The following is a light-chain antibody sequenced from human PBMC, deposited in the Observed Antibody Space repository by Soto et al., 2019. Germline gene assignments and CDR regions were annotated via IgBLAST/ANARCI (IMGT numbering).Light chain of an antibody. J-gene: IGLJ3*02. V-gene: IGLV2-14*01. CDR2: EVS. CDR1: SSDVGAYNY. Sequence: QSVLAQPASVSGSPGQSITISCTGTSSDVGAYNYVSWYQQHPGKAPKLMIYEVSYRPSGVSDRFSGSRSGNTASLTISGLQAEDESDYYCSSYTSSTTWVFGGGTHLTVL. CDR3: SSYTSSTTWV.